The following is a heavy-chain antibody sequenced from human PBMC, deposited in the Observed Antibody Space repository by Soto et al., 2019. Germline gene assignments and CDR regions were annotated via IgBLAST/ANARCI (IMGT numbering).Heavy chain of an antibody. Sequence: EVQLVESGGGLVQPGGSLKLSCAASGFTFSGSAMHWVRQASGKGLEWVGRIRSKANSYATAYDASVKGRFTISRDDSKNTAYLQMDSLKIEDTDVYYCTRHLADYWGQGTLVTVSS. V-gene: IGHV3-73*01. CDR2: IRSKANSYAT. CDR3: TRHLADY. J-gene: IGHJ4*02. CDR1: GFTFSGSA. D-gene: IGHD3-3*02.